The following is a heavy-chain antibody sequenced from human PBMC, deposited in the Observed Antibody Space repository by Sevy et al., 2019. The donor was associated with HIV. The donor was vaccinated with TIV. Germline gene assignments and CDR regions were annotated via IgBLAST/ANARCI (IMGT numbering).Heavy chain of an antibody. CDR1: GGSISLYY. CDR3: AREAKLGAPLGY. J-gene: IGHJ4*02. Sequence: SEILSLTCTVSGGSISLYYWSWIRQPAGKGLEWIGHIYGSGSTSYNPSLKSRVTMSVDTSQNQISLKVTSVTAADTAVYYCAREAKLGAPLGYWGQGTLVTVSS. D-gene: IGHD3-16*01. V-gene: IGHV4-4*07. CDR2: IYGSGST.